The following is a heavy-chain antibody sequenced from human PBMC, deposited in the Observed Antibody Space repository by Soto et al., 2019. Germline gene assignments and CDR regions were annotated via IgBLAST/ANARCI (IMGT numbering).Heavy chain of an antibody. CDR3: ARSNYDFWSGGSLDI. J-gene: IGHJ3*02. CDR1: GFTFTRYS. D-gene: IGHD3-3*01. Sequence: GGSLRLSCAASGFTFTRYSMNWVRQAPGKGLEWVSSISSTTNYIYYGDSMKGRFTIPRDNAKSSLYLQMNSLRAEDTAIYYCARSNYDFWSGGSLDIWGQGTMVTVSS. V-gene: IGHV3-21*04. CDR2: ISSTTNYI.